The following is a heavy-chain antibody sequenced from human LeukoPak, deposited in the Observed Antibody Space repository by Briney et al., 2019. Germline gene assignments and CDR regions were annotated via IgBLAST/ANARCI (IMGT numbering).Heavy chain of an antibody. D-gene: IGHD3-3*01. CDR3: TAGRFSDGILTY. J-gene: IGHJ4*02. CDR2: IYYSGST. V-gene: IGHV4-39*07. CDR1: GGSISSSNYY. Sequence: PSETLSLTCTVSGGSISSSNYYWGWIRQPPGKGLEWIGSIYYSGSTYYNPSLKSRVTISVDTSKNQFSLKLSSVTAADTAVYYCTAGRFSDGILTYWGQGTLVTVSS.